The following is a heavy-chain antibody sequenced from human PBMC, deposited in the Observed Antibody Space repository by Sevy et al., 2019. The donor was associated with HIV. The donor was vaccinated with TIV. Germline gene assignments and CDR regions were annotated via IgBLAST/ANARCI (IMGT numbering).Heavy chain of an antibody. V-gene: IGHV4-39*01. J-gene: IGHJ4*02. Sequence: SETLSLTCAVSGDSISSNNYYWGWIRQSPGKGLEWIGIVYYTGTTYYNPSLKSRVTISVDTSKSQFSLRLSSVTAADTAVYFCAGSYYNFWNGYYNPFDSSGQGTLVTVSS. CDR3: AGSYYNFWNGYYNPFDS. D-gene: IGHD3-3*01. CDR1: GDSISSNNYY. CDR2: VYYTGTT.